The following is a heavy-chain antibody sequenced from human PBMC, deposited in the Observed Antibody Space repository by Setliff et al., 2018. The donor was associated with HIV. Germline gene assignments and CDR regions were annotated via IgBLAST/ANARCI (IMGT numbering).Heavy chain of an antibody. CDR1: GGSFSGYY. D-gene: IGHD6-25*01. Sequence: SETLSLTCAVYGGSFSGYYWSWIRQPPGKGLEWIGEINHSGSTNFNPSLKSRVTISVDTSKNQFSLKLSSVTAADTAVYYCARGARTPPSGYYHDYNGMDVWGQGTTVTVSS. CDR3: ARGARTPPSGYYHDYNGMDV. J-gene: IGHJ6*02. V-gene: IGHV4-34*01. CDR2: INHSGST.